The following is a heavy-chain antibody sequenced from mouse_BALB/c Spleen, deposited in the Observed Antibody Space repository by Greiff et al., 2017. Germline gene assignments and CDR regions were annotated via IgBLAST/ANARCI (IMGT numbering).Heavy chain of an antibody. CDR2: INPSTGYT. D-gene: IGHD4-1*01. V-gene: IGHV1-7*01. J-gene: IGHJ2*01. CDR3: ARDWDVRGFYFDY. Sequence: QVQLKQSGAELAKPGASVKMSCKASGYTFTSYWMHWVKQRPGQGLEWIGYINPSTGYTEYNQKFKDKATLTADKSSSTAYMQLSSLTSEDSAVYYCARDWDVRGFYFDYWGQGTTLTVSS. CDR1: GYTFTSYW.